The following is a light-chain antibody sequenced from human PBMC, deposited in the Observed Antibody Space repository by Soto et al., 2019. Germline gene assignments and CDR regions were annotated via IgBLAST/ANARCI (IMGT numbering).Light chain of an antibody. CDR1: RGHSNYA. CDR3: QTWDTDIVV. J-gene: IGLJ2*01. Sequence: QLVLTQSPSASASLGASVKLTCTLSRGHSNYAIAWHQQQPEKGPRFLMKLNSDGSHSKGDGIPDRFSGSSSGAERYLTISRLQSEDEGDYYCQTWDTDIVVFGGGTKLTVL. CDR2: LNSDGSH. V-gene: IGLV4-69*01.